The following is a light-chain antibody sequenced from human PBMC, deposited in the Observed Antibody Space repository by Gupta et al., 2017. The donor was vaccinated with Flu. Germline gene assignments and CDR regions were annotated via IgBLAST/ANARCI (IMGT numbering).Light chain of an antibody. CDR3: EAWDDSLSGWL. V-gene: IGLV1-47*01. CDR1: SSNIGSNY. Sequence: RVTISCSGSSSNIGSNYVYWYQQLPGTAPKLLIYRNNQRPSGVPDRFSGSKSGTSASLAISGLRSEEEADYYCEAWDDSLSGWLFGGGTKLTVL. J-gene: IGLJ3*02. CDR2: RNN.